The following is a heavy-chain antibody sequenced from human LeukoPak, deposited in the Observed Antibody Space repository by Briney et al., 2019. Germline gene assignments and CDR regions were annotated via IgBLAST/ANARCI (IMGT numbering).Heavy chain of an antibody. Sequence: GGSLRLSCAASGVTFSSYAMSWVRQAPGKRLEWVSAISGSGGSTYYADSVKGRFTISRDNSKNTLYLQMNSLRAEDTAVYYCAKGGYSYGIDYWGQGTLVTVSS. J-gene: IGHJ4*02. V-gene: IGHV3-23*01. CDR2: ISGSGGST. CDR1: GVTFSSYA. D-gene: IGHD5-18*01. CDR3: AKGGYSYGIDY.